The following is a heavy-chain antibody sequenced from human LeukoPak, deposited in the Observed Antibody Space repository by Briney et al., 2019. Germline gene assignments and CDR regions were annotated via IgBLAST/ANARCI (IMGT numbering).Heavy chain of an antibody. CDR3: AGSMVRGVIINPFDY. D-gene: IGHD3-10*01. V-gene: IGHV3-21*01. Sequence: GGSLRLSCAASGFTFSSYIMNWVRQAPGKGLEWVSSISSSSSYIYYADSVKGRFTISRDNAKNSLYLQMNSLRAEDTAVYYCAGSMVRGVIINPFDYWGQGTLVTVSS. J-gene: IGHJ4*02. CDR1: GFTFSSYI. CDR2: ISSSSSYI.